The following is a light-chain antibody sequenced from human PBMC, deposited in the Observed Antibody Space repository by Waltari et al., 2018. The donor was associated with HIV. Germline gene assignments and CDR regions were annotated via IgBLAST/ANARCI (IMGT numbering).Light chain of an antibody. CDR3: LLYYGGRQPTWV. Sequence: VVTQEPSLTVSPGGTVTLTCTSSTGAVTSSSYASWFQQRPGQAPRPLIYSADKRHSVTPDHFSGSLLGAKAALTLFGAQPEDEADYFCLLYYGGRQPTWVFGGGTKLTV. CDR2: SAD. CDR1: TGAVTSSSY. J-gene: IGLJ3*02. V-gene: IGLV7-43*01.